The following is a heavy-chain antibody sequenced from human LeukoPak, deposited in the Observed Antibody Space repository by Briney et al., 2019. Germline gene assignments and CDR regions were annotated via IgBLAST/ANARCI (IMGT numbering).Heavy chain of an antibody. D-gene: IGHD6-19*01. V-gene: IGHV1-2*02. CDR1: GYTFTGYY. CDR3: ASSVTAIGVGGTAGLDY. Sequence: GASVKVSCKASGYTFTGYYMHWVRQAPGQGLEWMGWINPNSGGTNYAQKFQGRVTMTRDTSISTAYMELSRLRSDDTAVYYCASSVTAIGVGGTAGLDYWGQGALVTVSS. CDR2: INPNSGGT. J-gene: IGHJ4*02.